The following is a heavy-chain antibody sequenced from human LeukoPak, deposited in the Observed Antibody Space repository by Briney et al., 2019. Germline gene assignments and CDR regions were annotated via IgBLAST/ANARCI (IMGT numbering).Heavy chain of an antibody. CDR2: IWYDGSNK. D-gene: IGHD2-2*01. Sequence: GRSLRLSCAASGFTFSSYGMHWVRQAPGKGLEWVAVIWYDGSNKYYADSVKGRFTISRDNSKNTLYLQMNSLRAEDTAVYYCARDSEVAIWVHCSSTSCSPVDYWGQGTLVTVSS. V-gene: IGHV3-33*01. CDR3: ARDSEVAIWVHCSSTSCSPVDY. CDR1: GFTFSSYG. J-gene: IGHJ4*02.